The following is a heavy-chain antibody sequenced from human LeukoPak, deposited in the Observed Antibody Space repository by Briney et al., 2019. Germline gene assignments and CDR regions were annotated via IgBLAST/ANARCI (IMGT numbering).Heavy chain of an antibody. CDR3: AKHQYDYLDY. J-gene: IGHJ4*02. D-gene: IGHD2/OR15-2a*01. V-gene: IGHV3-23*01. CDR2: LSGSSDST. Sequence: GGSLRLSCAASGFTFSSYAMSWVRQAPGKGLEWVSALSGSSDSTYYADSVKGRFTISRDNSKNTLYLLLNSLRAEDTAVYYCAKHQYDYLDYWGQGTLVTVSS. CDR1: GFTFSSYA.